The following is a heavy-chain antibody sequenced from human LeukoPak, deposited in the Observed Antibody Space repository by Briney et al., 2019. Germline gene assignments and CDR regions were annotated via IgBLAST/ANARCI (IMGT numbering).Heavy chain of an antibody. CDR2: INNDGKIL. CDR1: GFIFSDYW. CDR3: VRGLGDV. D-gene: IGHD4-11*01. J-gene: IGHJ6*04. Sequence: PGGSLRPSCSASGFIFSDYWMHWVRQAPGKGPVWVSRINNDGKILTYADSVKGRFTISRDSAKDTVYLQMNGLRVEDTAVYYCVRGLGDVWGKGTPVTVSS. V-gene: IGHV3-74*03.